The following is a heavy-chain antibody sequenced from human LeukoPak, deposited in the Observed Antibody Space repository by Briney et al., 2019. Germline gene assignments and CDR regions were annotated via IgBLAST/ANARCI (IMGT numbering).Heavy chain of an antibody. V-gene: IGHV3-74*01. CDR1: GFTFSSYW. D-gene: IGHD1-26*01. CDR2: INGDGSRR. Sequence: AGGSLRLSCAASGFTFSSYWMNWVRQAPGKGLVWVSRINGDGSRREYADSVKGRFTISRDNAKNTLYLQMNSLSAEDTGLYYCVRDPRGDGSSTFGYWGQGTLVTVSS. CDR3: VRDPRGDGSSTFGY. J-gene: IGHJ4*02.